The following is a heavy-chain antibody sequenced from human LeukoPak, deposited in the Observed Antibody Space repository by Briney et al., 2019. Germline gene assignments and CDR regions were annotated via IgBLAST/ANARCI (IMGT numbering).Heavy chain of an antibody. J-gene: IGHJ3*02. V-gene: IGHV3-30*18. CDR1: GFTFSSYD. CDR2: ISYDGSNK. Sequence: GGSLRLSCAASGFTFSSYDMHWVRQAPGKGLEGVALISYDGSNKHYAYSVKGRFTISRDNSKNTLYLQMNTLRAEDTAMYFCAKDCSGWSRTDAFDIWGQGTMVTVSS. CDR3: AKDCSGWSRTDAFDI. D-gene: IGHD6-19*01.